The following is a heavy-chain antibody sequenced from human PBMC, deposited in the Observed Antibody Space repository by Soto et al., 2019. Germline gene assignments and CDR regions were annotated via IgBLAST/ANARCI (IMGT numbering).Heavy chain of an antibody. D-gene: IGHD6-6*01. V-gene: IGHV4-31*03. J-gene: IGHJ4*02. CDR3: ARASSSSSAADY. Sequence: QVQLQESGPGLVKPSQTLSLTCSVSGESISSGGYYWSWIRHLPGKGLEWIGYIYDTESAYYNPSLKSRVSISMDTSENHFAMRLTSVTAADSAVYYCARASSSSSAADYRGQGLQVTVSS. CDR1: GESISSGGYY. CDR2: IYDTESA.